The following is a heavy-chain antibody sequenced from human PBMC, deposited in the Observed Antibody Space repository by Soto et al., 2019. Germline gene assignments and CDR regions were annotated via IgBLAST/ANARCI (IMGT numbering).Heavy chain of an antibody. CDR3: AKDRYSSGWYDAFDI. D-gene: IGHD6-19*01. V-gene: IGHV3-9*01. Sequence: EVQLVEAGGGLVQPGRSLRLSCAASRFTFDDYAMHWVRQAPGKGLEWVSGISWNSGTIDYADSVKGRFTISRDNAKNSLYLQMNSLRAEDTALYYCAKDRYSSGWYDAFDIWGQGTMVTVSP. J-gene: IGHJ3*02. CDR1: RFTFDDYA. CDR2: ISWNSGTI.